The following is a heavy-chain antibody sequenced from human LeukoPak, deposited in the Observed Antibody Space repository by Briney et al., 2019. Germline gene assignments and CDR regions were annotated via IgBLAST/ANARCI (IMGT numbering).Heavy chain of an antibody. CDR3: AKDGGLYDFWSGYYPHYFDY. V-gene: IGHV3-30*02. CDR2: IRYDGSNK. J-gene: IGHJ4*02. Sequence: GGSLRLSCAASGFNFSSYGMHWVRQAPGKGLEWVAFIRYDGSNKYYADSVKGRFTISRDNSKNTLYLQMNSLRAEDTAVYYCAKDGGLYDFWSGYYPHYFDYWGQGTLVTVSS. CDR1: GFNFSSYG. D-gene: IGHD3-3*01.